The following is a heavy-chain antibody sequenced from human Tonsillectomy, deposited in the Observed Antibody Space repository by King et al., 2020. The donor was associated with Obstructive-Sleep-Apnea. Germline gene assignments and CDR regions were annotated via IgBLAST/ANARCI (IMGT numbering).Heavy chain of an antibody. D-gene: IGHD3-16*01. V-gene: IGHV3-30*02. CDR1: GFTFSISD. CDR2: IRFDGSFK. Sequence: VQLVESGGDVVQPGRSLRLSCAASGFTFSISDMHWVRQAPGKGLEWVAFIRFDGSFKKYADSVKGRFTISRDNFENMLYVQMNGLRDEDTAVYYCARGDNRDYDFPPYTLDVWARGPRSPSP. CDR3: ARGDNRDYDFPPYTLDV. J-gene: IGHJ6*02.